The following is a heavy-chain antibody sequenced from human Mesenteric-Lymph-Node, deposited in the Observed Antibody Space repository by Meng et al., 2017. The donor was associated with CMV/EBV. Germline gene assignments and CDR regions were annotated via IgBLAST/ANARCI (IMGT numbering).Heavy chain of an antibody. Sequence: ASVKVSCKASGYTFTDYYIHWVRQAPGQGLEWMGWINPNSGDTNYAQKFQGGVTMTRDTSIRTAYMELSRLRSDDAALYYCARPLYYYDISGYERRDAFDIWGQGTEVTISS. V-gene: IGHV1-2*02. D-gene: IGHD3-22*01. CDR1: GYTFTDYY. CDR2: INPNSGDT. CDR3: ARPLYYYDISGYERRDAFDI. J-gene: IGHJ3*02.